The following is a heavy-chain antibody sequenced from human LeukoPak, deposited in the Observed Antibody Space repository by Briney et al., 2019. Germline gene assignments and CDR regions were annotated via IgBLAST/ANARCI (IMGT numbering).Heavy chain of an antibody. CDR1: GFTFSSYA. D-gene: IGHD1-26*01. CDR3: AKDVTHYSGSWNFDY. J-gene: IGHJ4*02. CDR2: ISGSGDRI. V-gene: IGHV3-23*01. Sequence: GGSLRLSCAASGFTFSSYAMSWVRQAPGKGLEWVSAISGSGDRIYYADSVKGRFTISRDNSKNTLYLQMNSLRAEDTAVYYCAKDVTHYSGSWNFDYWGQGTLVTVSS.